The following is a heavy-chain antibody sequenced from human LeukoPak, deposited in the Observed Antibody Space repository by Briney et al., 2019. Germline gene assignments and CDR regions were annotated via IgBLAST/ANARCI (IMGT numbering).Heavy chain of an antibody. Sequence: PGGSLRLSCAASGFTFSSYSMYWVRQAPGKGLEWVSSISSSSSYIYYADSVKGRFTISRDNAKNSLYLQMNSLRAEDTAVYYCARDTNPRVRLEFDPWGQGTLVTVSS. D-gene: IGHD3-10*01. V-gene: IGHV3-21*01. CDR2: ISSSSSYI. CDR3: ARDTNPRVRLEFDP. CDR1: GFTFSSYS. J-gene: IGHJ5*02.